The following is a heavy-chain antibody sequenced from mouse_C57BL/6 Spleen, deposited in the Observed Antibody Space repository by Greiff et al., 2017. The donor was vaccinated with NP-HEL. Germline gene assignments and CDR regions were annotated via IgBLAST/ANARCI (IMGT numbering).Heavy chain of an antibody. D-gene: IGHD2-4*01. CDR3: ARSGNYDYDGRGYYAMDY. CDR1: GYTFTTYP. J-gene: IGHJ4*01. CDR2: FHPYNDDT. V-gene: IGHV1-47*01. Sequence: QVQLQQSGAELVKPGASVKMSCKASGYTFTTYPIEWMKQNHGKSLEWIGNFHPYNDDTKYNEKFKGKATLTVEKSSSTVYLELSRLTSDDSAVYYCARSGNYDYDGRGYYAMDYWGQGTSVTVSS.